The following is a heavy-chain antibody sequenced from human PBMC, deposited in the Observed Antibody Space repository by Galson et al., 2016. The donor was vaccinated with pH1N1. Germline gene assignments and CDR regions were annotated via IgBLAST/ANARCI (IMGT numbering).Heavy chain of an antibody. CDR1: GGSISSSIYY. J-gene: IGHJ4*02. CDR2: MYTSGTT. D-gene: IGHD3-10*01. V-gene: IGHV4-61*02. CDR3: ARDRVALTGIFDY. Sequence: TLSLTCTVSGGSISSSIYYWNWIRQPAGKGLEWTGRMYTSGTTTYNPSLESRVSTSVDTSKNQFSLRLSSVTAADTAVYFCARDRVALTGIFDYWGQGALVTVSS.